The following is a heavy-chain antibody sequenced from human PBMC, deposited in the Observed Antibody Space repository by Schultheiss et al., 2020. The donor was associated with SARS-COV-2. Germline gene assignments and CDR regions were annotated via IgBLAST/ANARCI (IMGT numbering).Heavy chain of an antibody. CDR2: IFPGNSDT. D-gene: IGHD5-18*01. J-gene: IGHJ4*02. Sequence: GESLKISCKGSGYSFSSYWIGWVRQMPGKGLEWMGIIFPGNSDTRYSPSLQGQVTISADKSTSTAYLQWSSLKASDTAMYYCARDRSWDTPDYWGQGTLVTVSS. V-gene: IGHV5-51*01. CDR3: ARDRSWDTPDY. CDR1: GYSFSSYW.